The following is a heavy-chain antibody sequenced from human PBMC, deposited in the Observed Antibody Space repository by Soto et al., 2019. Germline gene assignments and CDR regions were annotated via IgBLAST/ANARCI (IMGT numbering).Heavy chain of an antibody. Sequence: EVQLVESGGGLVQPGGSLRLSCAASGFTFSSYEMNWVRQAPGKGLEGVSYISSSGSTIYYADSVKGRFTISRDNAKNSLYLQMNRLRTEDTAVYYCEREGYDFWTYYYGMDVWGQGTTVTVSS. CDR2: ISSSGSTI. CDR1: GFTFSSYE. D-gene: IGHD3-3*01. J-gene: IGHJ6*02. V-gene: IGHV3-48*03. CDR3: EREGYDFWTYYYGMDV.